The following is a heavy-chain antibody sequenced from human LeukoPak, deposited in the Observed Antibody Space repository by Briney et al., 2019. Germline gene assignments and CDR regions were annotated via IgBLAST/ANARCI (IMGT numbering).Heavy chain of an antibody. D-gene: IGHD2-15*01. CDR2: INHSGST. CDR3: ARGFGDCSGGSCYILDY. CDR1: GGSFSGYY. Sequence: RPSETLPLTCAVYGGSFSGYYWSWIRQPPGKGLEWIGEINHSGSTNYNPSLKSRVTISVDTSKNQFSLKLSSVTAADTAVYYCARGFGDCSGGSCYILDYWGQGTLVTVSS. J-gene: IGHJ4*02. V-gene: IGHV4-34*01.